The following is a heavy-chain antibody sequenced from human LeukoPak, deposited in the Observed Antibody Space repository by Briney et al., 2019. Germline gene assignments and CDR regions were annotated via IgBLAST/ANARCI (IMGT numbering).Heavy chain of an antibody. CDR3: ARDITWELLLGGWFDP. J-gene: IGHJ5*02. CDR2: IYYSGST. D-gene: IGHD1-26*01. Sequence: SETLSLTCTVSGGSISSYYWSWIRQPPGKGLEWIGYIYYSGSTNYNPSLKSRVTISVDTSKNQFSLKLSSVTAADTAVYYCARDITWELLLGGWFDPWGQGTLGTVSS. V-gene: IGHV4-59*01. CDR1: GGSISSYY.